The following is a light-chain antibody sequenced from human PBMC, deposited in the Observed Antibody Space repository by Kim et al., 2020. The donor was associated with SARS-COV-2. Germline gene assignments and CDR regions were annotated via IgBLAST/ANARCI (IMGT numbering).Light chain of an antibody. CDR2: KDS. V-gene: IGLV3-25*03. CDR1: ALPKQY. Sequence: SYELTQPPSVSVSPGQTARITCSGDALPKQYAYWYQQKPGQAPVLVIYKDSERPSGIPERFSGSSSGTTVTLTISGVQAEDEADYYCQSADSSGTDDVFG. CDR3: QSADSSGTDDV. J-gene: IGLJ1*01.